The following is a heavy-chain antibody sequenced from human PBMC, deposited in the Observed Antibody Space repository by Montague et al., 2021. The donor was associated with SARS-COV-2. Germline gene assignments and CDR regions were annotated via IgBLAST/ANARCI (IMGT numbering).Heavy chain of an antibody. CDR2: THQWGGT. J-gene: IGHJ4*02. D-gene: IGHD4-17*01. V-gene: IGHV4-4*02. Sequence: SETLSLTCAVSGDSINSEHWWSWVRQPPGKGLEWIVETHQWGGTNYNPSLRSRVSILDNSKNQFSLKPTSVTAADTAMYYCARADYGDYHHFDFWGQGTLVTVSS. CDR1: GDSINSEHW. CDR3: ARADYGDYHHFDF.